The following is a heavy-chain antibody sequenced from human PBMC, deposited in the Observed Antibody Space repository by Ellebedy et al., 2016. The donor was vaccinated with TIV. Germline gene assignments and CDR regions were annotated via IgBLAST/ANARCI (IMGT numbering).Heavy chain of an antibody. CDR3: AAAPEGELPRFDY. Sequence: ASVKVSCXASGYTFTGYYMHWVRQAPGQGLEWMGWINPNSGGTNYAQKFQGRVTMTRDTSISTAYMELSRLRSEDTAVYYCAAAPEGELPRFDYWGQGTLVTVSS. CDR1: GYTFTGYY. CDR2: INPNSGGT. V-gene: IGHV1-2*02. J-gene: IGHJ4*02. D-gene: IGHD1-26*01.